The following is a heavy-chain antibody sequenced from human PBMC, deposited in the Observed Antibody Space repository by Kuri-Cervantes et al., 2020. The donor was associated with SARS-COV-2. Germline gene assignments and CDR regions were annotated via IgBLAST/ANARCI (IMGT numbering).Heavy chain of an antibody. J-gene: IGHJ4*02. CDR3: AGGERADYYDSSGYTFDY. CDR1: GYTFTSYY. Sequence: ASVKVSCKASGYTFTSYYMHWVRQAPGQGLEWMGIINPSGGSTSYAQKFQGRVTMTRDTSTSTVYMELSSLRSEDTAVYYCAGGERADYYDSSGYTFDYWGQGTLVTVSS. V-gene: IGHV1-46*01. D-gene: IGHD3-22*01. CDR2: INPSGGST.